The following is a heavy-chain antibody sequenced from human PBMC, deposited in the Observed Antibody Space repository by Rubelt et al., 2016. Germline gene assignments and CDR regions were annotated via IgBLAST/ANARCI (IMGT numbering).Heavy chain of an antibody. CDR1: GFTFSNAW. CDR3: TTDPSDSSGWYGGWDYYYYYMDV. Sequence: EVQLVESGGGLVKPGGSLRLSCAASGFTFSNAWMSWVRQAPGKGLEWVGRIKSKTDGGTTDYAAPVKGRFTISRDDSKNTLYLQMNSLKTEDTAVYYCTTDPSDSSGWYGGWDYYYYYMDVWGKGITVTVSS. CDR2: IKSKTDGGTT. J-gene: IGHJ6*03. V-gene: IGHV3-15*01. D-gene: IGHD6-19*01.